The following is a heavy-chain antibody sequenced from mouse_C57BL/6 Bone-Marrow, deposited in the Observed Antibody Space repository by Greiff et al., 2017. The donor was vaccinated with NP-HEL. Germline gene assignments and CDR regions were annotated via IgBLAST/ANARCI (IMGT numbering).Heavy chain of an antibody. V-gene: IGHV1-42*01. CDR3: ARGPSYYYGSSYRYFDV. CDR1: GYSFTGYY. D-gene: IGHD1-1*01. CDR2: INPSTGGT. Sequence: VQLQQSGPELVKPGASVKISCKASGYSFTGYYMNWVKQSPEKSLEWIGEINPSTGGTTYNQKFKAKATLTVDQSSSTAYMQLKSLTSEDSAVYYCARGPSYYYGSSYRYFDVWGTGTTVTVSS. J-gene: IGHJ1*03.